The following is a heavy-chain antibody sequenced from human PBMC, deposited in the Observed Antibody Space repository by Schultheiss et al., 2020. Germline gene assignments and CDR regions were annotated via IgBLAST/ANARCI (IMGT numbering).Heavy chain of an antibody. J-gene: IGHJ3*02. CDR3: AKGVRGVISAFDI. Sequence: SETLSLTCTVSGGSISSYYWSWIRQPPGKGLEWIGYIYYSGSTNYNPSLKSRVTISVDTSKNQFSLKLSSVTAADTAVYYCAKGVRGVISAFDIWGQGTMVNVSS. CDR1: GGSISSYY. CDR2: IYYSGST. V-gene: IGHV4-59*01. D-gene: IGHD3-10*01.